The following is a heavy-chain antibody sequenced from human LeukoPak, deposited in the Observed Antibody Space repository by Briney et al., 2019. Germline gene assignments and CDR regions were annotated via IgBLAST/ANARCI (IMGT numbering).Heavy chain of an antibody. CDR1: GFTLSSYG. CDR2: IRYDGINK. D-gene: IGHD3-10*01. J-gene: IGHJ3*02. Sequence: GGSLRLSCAASGFTLSSYGMHWVRQAPGKGLEWVAFIRYDGINKYYADSVKGRFTISRDSFKNTLYLQMNSLRPEDTAVYYCAKEGDYYGSGSYRDGFDIWGQGTRATVSS. CDR3: AKEGDYYGSGSYRDGFDI. V-gene: IGHV3-30*02.